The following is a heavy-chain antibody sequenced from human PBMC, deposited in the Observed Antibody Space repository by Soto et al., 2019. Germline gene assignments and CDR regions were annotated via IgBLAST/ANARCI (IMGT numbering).Heavy chain of an antibody. D-gene: IGHD2-21*02. J-gene: IGHJ6*02. Sequence: ASVKASCKASGYTFSSYYMHWVRQAPGQGLEWMGIINPSGGSTSYAQKFQGRVTMTRDTSTSTVYMELSCLRSEDTAVYYCASQVLAYCGGDRYPYDYGMDVWG. CDR2: INPSGGST. CDR3: ASQVLAYCGGDRYPYDYGMDV. CDR1: GYTFSSYY. V-gene: IGHV1-46*01.